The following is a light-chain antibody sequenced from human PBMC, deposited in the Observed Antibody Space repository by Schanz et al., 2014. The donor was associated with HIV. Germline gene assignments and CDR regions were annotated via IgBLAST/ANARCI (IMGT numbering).Light chain of an antibody. J-gene: IGLJ2*01. CDR2: GNT. Sequence: QSVLTQPPSVSGAPGQRVTISCTGSRSNIGAGYDVHWYQHLPGTAPKLLIYGNTNRPSGVPDRFSGSKSGTAASLAISGLQAEDEADYYCSAHSDTSNAVFGGGTKLTVL. CDR1: RSNIGAGYD. V-gene: IGLV1-40*01. CDR3: SAHSDTSNAV.